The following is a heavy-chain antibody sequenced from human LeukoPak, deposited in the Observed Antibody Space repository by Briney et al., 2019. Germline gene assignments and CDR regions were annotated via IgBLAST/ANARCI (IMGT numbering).Heavy chain of an antibody. CDR3: ARDRVGATSYFYY. J-gene: IGHJ4*02. Sequence: SETLSLTCTVSGGSISSYYWSWIRQPAGKGLEWIGRIYTSGSTNYNPSLKSRVTISVDKSKNQFSLKLSSVTAADTAVYYCARDRVGATSYFYYWGQGTLVTVSS. V-gene: IGHV4-4*07. CDR1: GGSISSYY. CDR2: IYTSGST. D-gene: IGHD1-26*01.